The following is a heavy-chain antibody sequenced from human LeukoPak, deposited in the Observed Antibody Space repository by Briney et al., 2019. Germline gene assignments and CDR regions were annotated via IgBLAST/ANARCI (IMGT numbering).Heavy chain of an antibody. Sequence: ASVKVSCKASGGTFSSYAISWVRQAPGQGLEWMGGIIPIFGTANYAQKFQGRVTITTDESTSTAYMELSSLRSEDTAVYYCARVGFDMGGSYYGAFDIWGQGTMVTVSS. D-gene: IGHD1-26*01. J-gene: IGHJ3*02. CDR2: IIPIFGTA. CDR3: ARVGFDMGGSYYGAFDI. V-gene: IGHV1-69*05. CDR1: GGTFSSYA.